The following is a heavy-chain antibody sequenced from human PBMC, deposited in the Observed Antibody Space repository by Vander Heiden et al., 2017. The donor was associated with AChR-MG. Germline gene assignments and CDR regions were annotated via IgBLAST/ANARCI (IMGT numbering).Heavy chain of an antibody. CDR3: AKKNPGVAPFDY. CDR2: ISSSGGDT. J-gene: IGHJ4*02. D-gene: IGHD3-3*01. V-gene: IGHV3-23*01. Sequence: EVQLLESGGGLVQPGGSLRLSCAASGFSFSSYAMSWVRQAPGKGLEWVSGISSSGGDTPYADSVKGLFTISRDNSKNTLYLQMNSLRAEDTAVYYCAKKNPGVAPFDYWGQGTLVTVSS. CDR1: GFSFSSYA.